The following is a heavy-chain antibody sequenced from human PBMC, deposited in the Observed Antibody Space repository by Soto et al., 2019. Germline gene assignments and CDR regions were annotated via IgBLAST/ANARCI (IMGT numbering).Heavy chain of an antibody. CDR3: ARSKFRVVVPAAKFDWFDP. Sequence: PSETLSLTCTVSGGSISSYNWSWIRPPAGKGLEWIGRIYTSGSTNYNPYLQSRVTMSVDTSKNHFSLKLSSVTAADTAVYYCARSKFRVVVPAAKFDWFDPWGQGTLVTVSS. J-gene: IGHJ5*02. CDR2: IYTSGST. D-gene: IGHD2-2*01. CDR1: GGSISSYN. V-gene: IGHV4-4*07.